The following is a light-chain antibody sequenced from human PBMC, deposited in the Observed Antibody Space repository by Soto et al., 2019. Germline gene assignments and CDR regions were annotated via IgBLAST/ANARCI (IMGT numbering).Light chain of an antibody. V-gene: IGKV3-20*01. CDR3: QQYGSSPA. CDR1: QSVSSNY. Sequence: IVLTQSPGTLSLSPGERATLSCRASQSVSSNYLAWFQQKPGQAPRLLIYGASSRATGIPDRFSGSGSGTDFTLTISRLEPEDFAVYYCQQYGSSPAFGPGTKVDIK. CDR2: GAS. J-gene: IGKJ3*01.